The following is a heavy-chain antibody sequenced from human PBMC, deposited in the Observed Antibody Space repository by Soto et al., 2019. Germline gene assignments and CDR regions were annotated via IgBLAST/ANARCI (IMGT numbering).Heavy chain of an antibody. CDR1: GFTFSSNW. D-gene: IGHD6-13*01. J-gene: IGHJ4*02. CDR3: ARGSSSWYVSFAY. V-gene: IGHV3-74*01. Sequence: WGSLRLSCAASGFTFSSNWMHWVRQAPGKGLVWVSRINSDGSITSYADSVKGQFTISRDNAKNTLYLQMKSLRADDTAVYYCARGSSSWYVSFAYWGKGLLVTVSS. CDR2: INSDGSIT.